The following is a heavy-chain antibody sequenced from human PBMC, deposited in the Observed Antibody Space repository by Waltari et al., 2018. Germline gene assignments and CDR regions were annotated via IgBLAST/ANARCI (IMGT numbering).Heavy chain of an antibody. V-gene: IGHV4-61*02. CDR3: ARSSSFVGFDS. CDR2: IYISEST. CDR1: GGSIRTGTYY. D-gene: IGHD3-10*01. Sequence: QVQLQESGPGLVKPSQTLTLTCTVSGGSIRTGTYYWSWIRQPAGKGLEWVEHIYISESTNYNPCLESRVAISIDASENQFSMKLTSVTAADTAVYYCARSSSFVGFDSWGQGTLVTVSS. J-gene: IGHJ4*02.